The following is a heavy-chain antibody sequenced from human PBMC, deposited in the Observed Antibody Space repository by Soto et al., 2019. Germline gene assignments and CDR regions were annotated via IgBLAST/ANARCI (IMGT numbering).Heavy chain of an antibody. CDR1: GFTFSSYA. D-gene: IGHD5-12*01. Sequence: EVQLVESGGDLVQPGGSLRLACAASGFTFSSYAMHWVRQAPGKGLEYVSGIRNNGGRTENGKSVKGRFTISRDDSKNTLYLQMGSLRPEDMAVYYCARGMGVATVFDSWGQGTLVTVSS. J-gene: IGHJ4*02. CDR2: IRNNGGRT. CDR3: ARGMGVATVFDS. V-gene: IGHV3-64*01.